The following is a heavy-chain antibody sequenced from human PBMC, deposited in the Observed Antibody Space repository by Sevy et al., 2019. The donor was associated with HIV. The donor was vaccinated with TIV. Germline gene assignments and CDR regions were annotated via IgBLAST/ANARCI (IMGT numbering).Heavy chain of an antibody. V-gene: IGHV4-38-2*02. CDR3: ARGLYLDY. Sequence: SETLSLTCTVSGYSISSDYYWGWIRQPPGKGLEWIGSSLHSGSTYCNPSLESRVTISVDTSKNQFSLKMSSVTAADTAVYYCARGLYLDYWGQGILVTVSS. D-gene: IGHD3-10*01. J-gene: IGHJ4*02. CDR2: SLHSGST. CDR1: GYSISSDYY.